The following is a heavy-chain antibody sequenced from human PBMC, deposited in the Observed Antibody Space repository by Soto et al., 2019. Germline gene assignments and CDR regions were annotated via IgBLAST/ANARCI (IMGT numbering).Heavy chain of an antibody. J-gene: IGHJ4*02. D-gene: IGHD3-3*01. V-gene: IGHV4-59*08. CDR3: LRGHHDFWSGNFATIDY. Sequence: QVQLQESGPGLVKPSETLSLTCTVSGGSISSYYWSWIRQPPGKGLEWIGYIHYSGSTNYNPSLNRRVTISVDTSNNQFSLKLSSVTAAYTAVYYCLRGHHDFWSGNFATIDYWGQGTLVTVSS. CDR2: IHYSGST. CDR1: GGSISSYY.